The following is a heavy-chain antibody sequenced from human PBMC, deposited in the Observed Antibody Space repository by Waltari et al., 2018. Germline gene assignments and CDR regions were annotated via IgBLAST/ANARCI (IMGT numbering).Heavy chain of an antibody. CDR2: VGVSGDT. D-gene: IGHD1-20*01. CDR1: GFTFITHA. CDR3: AKAFYNWDDPLES. Sequence: EVQLLESGGDLVQPGGSLRLSCGASGFTFITHAVSWVRQAPGKGWGWVSAVGVSGDTFSGDSLKGRLTISRYNSDKTVYLQITRLGAYDTAVYYCAKAFYNWDDPLESWGQGTLVTVSS. J-gene: IGHJ5*02. V-gene: IGHV3-23*01.